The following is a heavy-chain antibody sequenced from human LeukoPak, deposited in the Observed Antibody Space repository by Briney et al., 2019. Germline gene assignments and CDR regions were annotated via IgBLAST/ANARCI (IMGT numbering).Heavy chain of an antibody. Sequence: SETLSLTCTVSGGSISSYYWSWIRQPPGKGLEWIGYIYYSGSTNYNPSLKSRVTISVDTSKNQFSLKLSSVTAADTAVYYCARPGYCSGGSCDAFDIWGQGTMVTVSS. CDR1: GGSISSYY. CDR2: IYYSGST. D-gene: IGHD2-15*01. V-gene: IGHV4-59*01. CDR3: ARPGYCSGGSCDAFDI. J-gene: IGHJ3*02.